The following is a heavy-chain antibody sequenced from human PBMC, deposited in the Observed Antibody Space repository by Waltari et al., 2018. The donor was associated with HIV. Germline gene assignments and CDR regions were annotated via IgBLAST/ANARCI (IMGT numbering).Heavy chain of an antibody. V-gene: IGHV1-18*01. CDR3: ARSPPQYDSSGYYCDY. Sequence: QVQLVQSGAEVKKPGASVKVSCKASGNTLTIYGFTWVRQPPGQGLEWMGWISAHNGNTNYAQKFQGRVTMTTDTSTSTAYMELRSLRSDDTAMYYCARSPPQYDSSGYYCDYWGQGTLVTVSS. J-gene: IGHJ4*02. CDR1: GNTLTIYG. D-gene: IGHD3-22*01. CDR2: ISAHNGNT.